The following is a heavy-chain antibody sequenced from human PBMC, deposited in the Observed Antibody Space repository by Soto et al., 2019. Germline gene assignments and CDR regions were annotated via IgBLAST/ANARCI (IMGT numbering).Heavy chain of an antibody. V-gene: IGHV4-59*01. Sequence: SETLSLTCTVSGGSISSYYWSWIRQPPGKGLEWIGYIYYSGSTNYNPSLKSRVTISVDTSKNQFSLKLSSVTAADTAVYYCARMDSGTPFDYWGQGTLVTVSS. J-gene: IGHJ4*02. CDR3: ARMDSGTPFDY. D-gene: IGHD1-1*01. CDR2: IYYSGST. CDR1: GGSISSYY.